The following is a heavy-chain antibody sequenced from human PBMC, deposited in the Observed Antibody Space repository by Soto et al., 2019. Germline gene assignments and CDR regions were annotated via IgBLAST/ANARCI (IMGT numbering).Heavy chain of an antibody. CDR1: GDSISSADYF. D-gene: IGHD4-17*01. Sequence: SETLSLTWSVSGDSISSADYFWTWIRQSPGKGLEWMGYIFDSGTTYYNPSLKGRLLTSIENYKNQFSLRLTSVTAADPAVYFCPREPYLPKARNDFGRPVHLDP. CDR3: PREPYLPKARNDFGRPVHLDP. V-gene: IGHV4-30-4*01. CDR2: IFDSGTT. J-gene: IGHJ5*02.